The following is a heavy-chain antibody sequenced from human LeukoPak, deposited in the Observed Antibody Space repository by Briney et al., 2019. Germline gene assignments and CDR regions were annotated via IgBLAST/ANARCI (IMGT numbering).Heavy chain of an antibody. V-gene: IGHV3-7*02. CDR2: IKRDGSEK. D-gene: IGHD2-15*01. J-gene: IGHJ6*02. CDR1: GFTFSSYW. CDR3: ARASRYCSGGSCYSPYYYYGMDV. Sequence: PGGSLRLSCAASGFTFSSYWMSWVRQAPGKGLEWVANIKRDGSEKYYVDSVKGRFTISRDNAKNSLYLQMNSLRAEDTAVYYCARASRYCSGGSCYSPYYYYGMDVWGQGTTVTVSS.